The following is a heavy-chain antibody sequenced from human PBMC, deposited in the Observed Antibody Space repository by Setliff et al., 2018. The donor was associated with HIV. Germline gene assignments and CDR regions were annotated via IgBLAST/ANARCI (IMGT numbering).Heavy chain of an antibody. CDR1: GGSLSGYH. D-gene: IGHD3-22*01. V-gene: IGHV4-34*01. J-gene: IGHJ4*02. Sequence: SETLSLTCAVYGGSLSGYHWSWIRQSPEKGLEWIGEINHSGSTNYNPSLKSRVTMSVDTSKNQFSLKLSSVTAADTAVYCCARGGGYDRSGYYPFDYWGQGTPVTSPQ. CDR3: ARGGGYDRSGYYPFDY. CDR2: INHSGST.